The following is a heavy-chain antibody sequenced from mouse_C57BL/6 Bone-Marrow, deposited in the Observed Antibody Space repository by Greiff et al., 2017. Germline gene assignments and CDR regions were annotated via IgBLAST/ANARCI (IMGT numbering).Heavy chain of an antibody. CDR2: IYPRDGST. J-gene: IGHJ3*01. Sequence: QVQLQQSDAELVKPGASVKISCKVSGYTFTDHTIHWMKQRPEQGLAWIGYIYPRDGSTKYNEKFKGKATLTADTSSSTAYMQRNSLTSEDSAVYFCARDYDEGPSLAYWGQGTLVTVSA. V-gene: IGHV1-78*01. D-gene: IGHD1-1*01. CDR3: ARDYDEGPSLAY. CDR1: GYTFTDHT.